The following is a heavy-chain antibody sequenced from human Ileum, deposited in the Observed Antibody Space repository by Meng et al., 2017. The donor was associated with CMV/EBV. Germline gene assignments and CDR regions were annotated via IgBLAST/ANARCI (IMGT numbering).Heavy chain of an antibody. V-gene: IGHV3-72*01. D-gene: IGHD4/OR15-4a*01. J-gene: IGHJ4*02. CDR1: GFTFSDYY. Sequence: EVQLVESGGGLVQPGGSLRLSCTVSGFTFSDYYMDWVRQAPGKGLELVGRIRDKAAGYSTEYAASVKGRFTISRDDSENSLHLQMNSLKSEDTAVYYCLRDYYGAGDWWGQGTLVTVS. CDR3: LRDYYGAGDW. CDR2: IRDKAAGYST.